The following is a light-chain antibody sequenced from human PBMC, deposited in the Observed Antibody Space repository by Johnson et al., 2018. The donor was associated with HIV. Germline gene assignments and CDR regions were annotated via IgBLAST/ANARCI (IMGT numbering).Light chain of an antibody. CDR3: GTWDSSLSAYV. Sequence: QPVLTQPPSVSAAPGQKVTISCSGSSSNIGNNYVSWYQQLPGTAPKLLIYENNKRPSGILDRFSDSQSGTSATLAITGLQTGDEAVYYCGTWDSSLSAYVFGTGTKVTVL. J-gene: IGLJ1*01. CDR1: SSNIGNNY. V-gene: IGLV1-51*02. CDR2: ENN.